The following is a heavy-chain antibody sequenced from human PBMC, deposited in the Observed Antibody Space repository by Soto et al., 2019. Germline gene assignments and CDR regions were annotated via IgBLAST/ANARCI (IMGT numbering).Heavy chain of an antibody. V-gene: IGHV4-34*01. Sequence: SETLSLTCAGYGGWFSGYYLSWSRQPTGKGLEWIGEINHSGSTNYNPSLKSRVTVSVDTSKNQFSLKLSSVTAADTAVYYCATADGEQQLVRVFDLWGRGTLVTVLL. CDR2: INHSGST. J-gene: IGHJ2*01. CDR1: GGWFSGYY. D-gene: IGHD6-13*01. CDR3: ATADGEQQLVRVFDL.